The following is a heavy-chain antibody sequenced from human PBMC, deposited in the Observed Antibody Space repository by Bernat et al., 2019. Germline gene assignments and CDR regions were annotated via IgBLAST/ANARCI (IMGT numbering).Heavy chain of an antibody. V-gene: IGHV3-23*01. D-gene: IGHD3-10*01. Sequence: EVQLLESGGGLVQPGGSLRLSCAASVFTFSSYAMSWVRQAPGKGLEWVSAISGSGGSTYYADSVKGRFTISRDNSKNTLYLQMNSLRAEDTAVYYCAKSPYSLGFGDVEFDDWGQGTMVTVSS. CDR1: VFTFSSYA. CDR3: AKSPYSLGFGDVEFDD. J-gene: IGHJ4*02. CDR2: ISGSGGST.